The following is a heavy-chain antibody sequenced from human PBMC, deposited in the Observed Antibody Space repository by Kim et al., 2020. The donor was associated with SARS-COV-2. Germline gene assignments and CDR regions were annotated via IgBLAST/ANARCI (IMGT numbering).Heavy chain of an antibody. CDR1: GYSFTSYW. Sequence: GESLKISCKGSGYSFTSYWISWVRQMPGKGLEWMGRIDPSDSYTNYSPSFQGHVTISADKSISTAYLQWSSLKASDTAMYYCARQAAAGAPSYYYYGMDVWGQGTTVTVSS. CDR2: IDPSDSYT. V-gene: IGHV5-10-1*01. J-gene: IGHJ6*02. CDR3: ARQAAAGAPSYYYYGMDV. D-gene: IGHD6-13*01.